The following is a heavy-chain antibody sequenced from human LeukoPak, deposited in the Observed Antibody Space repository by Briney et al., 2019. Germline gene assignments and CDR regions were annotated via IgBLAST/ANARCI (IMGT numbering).Heavy chain of an antibody. D-gene: IGHD4-23*01. CDR2: IYHSGSA. CDR1: GYSISSGYY. Sequence: KSSETLSLTCSVSGYSISSGYYCGWIRQPPGKGLEWIASIYHSGSAYYNPSLKSRVTISVDASKNQCTLKLSSVTAADTAVYYCARSYTVVTFRSGYYYYYMDVWGKGTTVTVSS. CDR3: ARSYTVVTFRSGYYYYYMDV. V-gene: IGHV4-38-2*02. J-gene: IGHJ6*03.